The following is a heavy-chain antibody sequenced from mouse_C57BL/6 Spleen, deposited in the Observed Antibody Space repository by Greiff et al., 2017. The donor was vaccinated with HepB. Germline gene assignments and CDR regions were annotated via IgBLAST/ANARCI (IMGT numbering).Heavy chain of an antibody. CDR1: GFTFSSYA. D-gene: IGHD2-4*01. Sequence: EVKLVESGEGLVKPGGSLKLSCAASGFTFSSYAMSWVRQTPEKRLEWVAYISSGGDYIYYADTVKGRFTISRDNARNTLYLQMSSLKSEDTAMYYCTRDDDYDEYYYAMDYWGQGTSVTVSS. J-gene: IGHJ4*01. CDR2: ISSGGDYI. V-gene: IGHV5-9-1*02. CDR3: TRDDDYDEYYYAMDY.